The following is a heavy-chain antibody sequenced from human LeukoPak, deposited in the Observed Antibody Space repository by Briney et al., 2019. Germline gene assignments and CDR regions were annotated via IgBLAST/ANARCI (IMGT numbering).Heavy chain of an antibody. CDR1: GYTFTGYY. D-gene: IGHD6-6*01. J-gene: IGHJ6*03. V-gene: IGHV1-2*02. Sequence: GASVKVSCKASGYTFTGYYMHWVRQAPGQGLEWMGWINPNSGGTNYAQKFQGRVTMTRDTSISTAYMELSRLRSDDTAVYYCARDLGATEYSSSSNYYYYYYMDVWGKGTTVTVSS. CDR2: INPNSGGT. CDR3: ARDLGATEYSSSSNYYYYYYMDV.